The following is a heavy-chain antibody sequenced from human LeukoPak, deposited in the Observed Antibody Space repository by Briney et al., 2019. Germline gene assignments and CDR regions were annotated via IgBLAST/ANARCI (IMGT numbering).Heavy chain of an antibody. V-gene: IGHV4-59*12. CDR1: GGSINNYY. CDR2: IYYSGST. J-gene: IGHJ4*02. D-gene: IGHD5-12*01. Sequence: SETLSLTCTVSGGSINNYYWSWIRQPPGKGLEWIGYIYYSGSTYYNPSLKSRVTISVDTSKNQFSLKLSSVTAADTAVYYCARASGCDLRHFVDYWGQGTLVTVSS. CDR3: ARASGCDLRHFVDY.